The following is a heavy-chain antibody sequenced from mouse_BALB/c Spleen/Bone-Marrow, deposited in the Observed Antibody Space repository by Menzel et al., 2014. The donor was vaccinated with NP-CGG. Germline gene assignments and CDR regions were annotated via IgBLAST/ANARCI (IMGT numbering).Heavy chain of an antibody. D-gene: IGHD2-4*01. CDR2: ISDGGSYT. V-gene: IGHV5-4*02. Sequence: EVKVGESGGGLVKPGGSLKLSCAASGFTFSDYYMYWVRQTPEKRLEWVATISDGGSYTYYPDSVKGRFTISRDNAKNNLYLQMSSLKSEDTAMYYCARVSYDYFDYWGQGTTLTVSS. CDR1: GFTFSDYY. CDR3: ARVSYDYFDY. J-gene: IGHJ2*01.